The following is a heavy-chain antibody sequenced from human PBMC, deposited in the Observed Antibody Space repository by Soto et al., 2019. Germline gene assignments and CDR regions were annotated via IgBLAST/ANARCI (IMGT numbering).Heavy chain of an antibody. CDR3: AREDGVKNIFDY. J-gene: IGHJ4*02. D-gene: IGHD2-8*01. CDR2: ISSSSSYI. CDR1: GFTFSDYT. V-gene: IGHV3-21*01. Sequence: GGSLRLSCAASGFTFSDYTMNWVRQAPGKGLQWVSSISSSSSYIYYADSMQGRFTISRDNAKNSLYLQMKSLRAEDTAVYYCAREDGVKNIFDYWGQGNMVTVS.